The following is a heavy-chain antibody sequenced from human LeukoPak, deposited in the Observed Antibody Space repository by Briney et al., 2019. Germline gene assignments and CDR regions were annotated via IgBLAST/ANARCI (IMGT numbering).Heavy chain of an antibody. CDR1: GYTFTNYY. J-gene: IGHJ4*02. Sequence: ASVKVSCKASGYTFTNYYMHWVRQAPGQGLEWMGLISPSGDSTNYAQKFQGRVTMTRDTSTSTVYLELSSLTSEDTAMYYCARADFWSGDSRRCYYLDFWGLGTLASVSS. CDR3: ARADFWSGDSRRCYYLDF. CDR2: ISPSGDST. V-gene: IGHV1-46*01. D-gene: IGHD3-3*01.